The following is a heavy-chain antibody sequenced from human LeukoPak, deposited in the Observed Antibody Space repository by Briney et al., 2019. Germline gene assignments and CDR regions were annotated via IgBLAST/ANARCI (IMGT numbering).Heavy chain of an antibody. Sequence: KPGGSLRLSCAASGFTFSDYYMSWIRQAPGKGPEWISYISSSGSSMYYADSVKGRFTISRDNSKNTLYLQMGSLRAEDMAVYYCARDRSVPGGFDIWGQGTMVTVSS. CDR2: ISSSGSSM. V-gene: IGHV3-11*04. J-gene: IGHJ3*02. D-gene: IGHD2-15*01. CDR3: ARDRSVPGGFDI. CDR1: GFTFSDYY.